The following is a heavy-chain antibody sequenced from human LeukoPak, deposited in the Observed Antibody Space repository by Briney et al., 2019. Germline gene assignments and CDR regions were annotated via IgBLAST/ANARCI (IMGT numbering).Heavy chain of an antibody. J-gene: IGHJ4*02. CDR2: IKQDGSEK. D-gene: IGHD2-15*01. CDR1: VFTFSNYW. CDR3: ARDRRCSGGSCYYFDY. V-gene: IGHV3-7*04. Sequence: GGSLRLSCAASVFTFSNYWMIWLRQARGKVLEWVTNIKQDGSEKYYRDSVLGLFTLSRDNAKNSLYLQVNSLRAEDTAEYYCARDRRCSGGSCYYFDYWGQGTLVIVSS.